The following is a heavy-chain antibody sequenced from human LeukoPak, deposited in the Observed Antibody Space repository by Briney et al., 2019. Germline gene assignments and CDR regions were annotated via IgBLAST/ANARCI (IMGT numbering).Heavy chain of an antibody. CDR3: ARAFATVTTTAVDP. V-gene: IGHV3-30*04. Sequence: PGGSLRLSCAASGFTFSSYAMHWVRQAPGKGLEWVAVISYDGSNKYYADSVKGRFTISRDNSKNTLYLQMNSLRAEDTAVYYCARAFATVTTTAVDPWGQGTLVTVSS. D-gene: IGHD4-17*01. J-gene: IGHJ5*02. CDR1: GFTFSSYA. CDR2: ISYDGSNK.